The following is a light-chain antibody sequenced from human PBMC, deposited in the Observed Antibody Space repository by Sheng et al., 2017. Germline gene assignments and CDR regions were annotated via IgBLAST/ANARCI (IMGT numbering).Light chain of an antibody. CDR2: DVT. V-gene: IGLV2-14*01. Sequence: QSALTQPASMSGAPGQSITISCTGTSGDIDYLQLLSPWYQVHPGRAPKLMLYDVTKRPSGISVRFSGSKSGNTASLTISGLQAEDEADYYCNSYTTRNTWVFGGGTKLTVL. J-gene: IGLJ3*02. CDR3: NSYTTRNTWV. CDR1: SGDIDYLQL.